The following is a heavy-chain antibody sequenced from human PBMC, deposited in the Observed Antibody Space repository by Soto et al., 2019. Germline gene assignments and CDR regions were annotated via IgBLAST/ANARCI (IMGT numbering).Heavy chain of an antibody. CDR1: GFIVSNTY. V-gene: IGHV3-66*01. CDR2: IYSGGST. J-gene: IGHJ4*02. D-gene: IGHD2-8*01. CDR3: VNGISSPTSDHY. Sequence: EVQLVESGGGLVQPGGSLRISCAASGFIVSNTYMSWVGQAPGKGLEWVSFIYSGGSTFYADSVKGRFTVSRDSSTNMLYLQMSNLTDEDTAVYYYVNGISSPTSDHYFGQETLVTVSS.